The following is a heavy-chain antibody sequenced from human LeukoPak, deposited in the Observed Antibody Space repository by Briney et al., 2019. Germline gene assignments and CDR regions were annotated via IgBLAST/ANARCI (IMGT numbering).Heavy chain of an antibody. CDR1: GGSISSYY. CDR2: IYTSGST. CDR3: ARRRYSFNNYYYYYMDV. J-gene: IGHJ6*03. V-gene: IGHV4-4*07. Sequence: PSETLSLTCTVSGGSISSYYWSWIRQPAGKGLEWIGRIYTSGSTNYNPSLKSRVTMSVDTSKNQFSLKLSSVTAADTAVYYCARRRYSFNNYYYYYMDVWGEGTTVTVSS. D-gene: IGHD5-18*01.